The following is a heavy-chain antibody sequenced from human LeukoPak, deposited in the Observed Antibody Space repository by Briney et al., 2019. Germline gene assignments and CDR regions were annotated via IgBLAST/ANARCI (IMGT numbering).Heavy chain of an antibody. J-gene: IGHJ4*02. CDR2: ISGGSGST. Sequence: QTGGSLRLFCAASGFTFSSYAMSWVRHAPGKGLAWVSTISGGSGSTYCADSVKGRFTISRDNSKNTLYLQMNSLRDEDTAVYYCAKHRFESGGYHSTDWGQGTLVTVSS. CDR3: AKHRFESGGYHSTD. CDR1: GFTFSSYA. V-gene: IGHV3-23*01. D-gene: IGHD3-22*01.